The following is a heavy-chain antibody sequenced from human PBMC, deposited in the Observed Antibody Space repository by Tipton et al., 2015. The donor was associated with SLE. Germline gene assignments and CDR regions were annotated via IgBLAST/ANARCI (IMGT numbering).Heavy chain of an antibody. J-gene: IGHJ4*02. Sequence: SLRLSCAASGFTVSSNYMSWVRQVPGKGLEWVSVIYSGGSTYYTDSVKGRFTISRDNSKNTLYLQMNSLRAEDTAVYYCSRGAWAAAGHWGQGTLVTVSS. V-gene: IGHV3-66*01. CDR3: SRGAWAAAGH. CDR1: GFTVSSNY. CDR2: IYSGGST. D-gene: IGHD6-13*01.